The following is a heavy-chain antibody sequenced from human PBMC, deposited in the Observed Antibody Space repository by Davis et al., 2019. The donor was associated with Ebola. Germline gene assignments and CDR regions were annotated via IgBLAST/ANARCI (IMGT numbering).Heavy chain of an antibody. CDR1: GGSISRGGSY. CDR2: IYYSGTT. CDR3: AREPQPLGGSCYSLGCYFDF. V-gene: IGHV4-61*08. Sequence: PSETLSLTCTVSGGSISRGGSYWTWIRQHPGKGLEWIGYIYYSGTTSYNPSLKSRLTISIDTSKNQFSLKLSSVTAADTAVYYCAREPQPLGGSCYSLGCYFDFWGQGTLVTVSS. J-gene: IGHJ4*02. D-gene: IGHD2-15*01.